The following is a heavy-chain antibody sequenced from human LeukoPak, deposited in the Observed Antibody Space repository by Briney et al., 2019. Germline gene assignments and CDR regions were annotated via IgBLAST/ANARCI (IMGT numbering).Heavy chain of an antibody. V-gene: IGHV3-66*01. CDR2: IYSGGST. J-gene: IGHJ6*02. CDR3: ASITLPTLGMDV. D-gene: IGHD3-10*01. Sequence: GGSLRLSCAASGFTVSSNYMSWVRQAPGKGLEWVSVIYSGGSTYYADSVKGRFTISRDNSKNTLYLQMNSLRAEDTAVYYCASITLPTLGMDVWGQGTTVTVSS. CDR1: GFTVSSNY.